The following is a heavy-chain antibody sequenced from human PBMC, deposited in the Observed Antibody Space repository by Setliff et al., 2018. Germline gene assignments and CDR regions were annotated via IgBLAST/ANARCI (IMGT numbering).Heavy chain of an antibody. V-gene: IGHV4-34*01. J-gene: IGHJ6*03. CDR3: ARGLEGEDYFYYMDV. Sequence: PSETLSLTCSVDGDSFRGHQWTWIRQPPGKGLEWIGSIYYSGSTYYNPSLKSRVTMSVDKSKNQFSLKLTSVTAADMAVYYCARGLEGEDYFYYMDVWGKGNTVTVSS. D-gene: IGHD2-21*01. CDR2: IYYSGST. CDR1: GDSFRGHQ.